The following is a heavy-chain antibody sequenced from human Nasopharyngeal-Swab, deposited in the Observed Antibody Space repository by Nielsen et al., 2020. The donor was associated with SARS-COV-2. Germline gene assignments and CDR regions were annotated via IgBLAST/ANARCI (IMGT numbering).Heavy chain of an antibody. D-gene: IGHD3-10*01. CDR3: ARVRYGSGSYFDY. V-gene: IGHV3-33*01. Sequence: GESLKISCAASGFTFSSYGMHWVRQAPGKGLKWVAVIWYDGSDKYYGDSVKGRCTIPRDNSKNTLYLQVNSLRAEDTAVYYCARVRYGSGSYFDYWGQGTLVTVSS. CDR2: IWYDGSDK. J-gene: IGHJ4*02. CDR1: GFTFSSYG.